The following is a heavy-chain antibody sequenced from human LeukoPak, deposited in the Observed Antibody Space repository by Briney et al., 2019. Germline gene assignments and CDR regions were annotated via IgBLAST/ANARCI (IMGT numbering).Heavy chain of an antibody. CDR2: ISSSGSTI. CDR3: ARTTIPVLWFGAYYFHY. Sequence: GGSLRLSCAASGFTFSSYEMNWVRQAPGKGLEWVSYISSSGSTIYYADSVKGRFTISRDNAKNSLYLQMNSLRAEDTAVYYCARTTIPVLWFGAYYFHYWGQGTLATVSS. V-gene: IGHV3-48*03. CDR1: GFTFSSYE. J-gene: IGHJ4*02. D-gene: IGHD3-10*01.